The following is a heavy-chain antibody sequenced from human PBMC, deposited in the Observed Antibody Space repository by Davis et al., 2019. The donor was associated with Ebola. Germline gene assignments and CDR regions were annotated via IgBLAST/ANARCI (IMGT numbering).Heavy chain of an antibody. V-gene: IGHV1-69*04. D-gene: IGHD2-8*01. Sequence: SVKVSCKASRDTFSNYGINWVRQAPRQGLEWMGRIIPMVDTTNYARKFQDRVTLSADKSTSTVYMELSSLRSGDTAVYYCASGPWVYTTRRGLTLDNWGQGTQVTVSS. CDR3: ASGPWVYTTRRGLTLDN. J-gene: IGHJ4*02. CDR1: RDTFSNYG. CDR2: IIPMVDTT.